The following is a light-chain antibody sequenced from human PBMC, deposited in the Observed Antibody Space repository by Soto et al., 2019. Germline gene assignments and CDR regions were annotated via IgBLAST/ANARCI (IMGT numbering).Light chain of an antibody. CDR1: QSVSSY. V-gene: IGKV3-11*01. CDR2: DAS. J-gene: IGKJ2*01. Sequence: IVLTQSPATLSLSPGERATLSCRASQSVSSYLAWYQQKSGQAPRLLIYDASNRATGIPARFSGSGSGTDFTLTISSLEPEDFAVYYCQQRSNWPRTFGQGTKLEIK. CDR3: QQRSNWPRT.